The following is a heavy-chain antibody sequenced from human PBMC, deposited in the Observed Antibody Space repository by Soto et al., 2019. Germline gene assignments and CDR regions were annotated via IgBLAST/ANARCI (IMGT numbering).Heavy chain of an antibody. CDR3: AREVRRGWFDP. CDR1: GFTFSTYT. CDR2: ISSTSSYM. Sequence: ESGGGLVKPGGSLRVSCAASGFTFSTYTMNWVRQAPGKGLEWVSSISSTSSYMYYADSVKGRFTISRDNAKNSLFLQMNSLRAEDTAVYYCAREVRRGWFDPWGQGTLVTVSS. J-gene: IGHJ5*02. V-gene: IGHV3-21*01.